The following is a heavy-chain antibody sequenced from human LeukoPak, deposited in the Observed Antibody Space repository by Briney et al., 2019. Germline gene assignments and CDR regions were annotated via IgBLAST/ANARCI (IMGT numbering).Heavy chain of an antibody. D-gene: IGHD3-22*01. CDR2: MNPNSGNT. V-gene: IGHV1-8*01. Sequence: ASVKVSCKASGYTFTSYDINWVRQATGQGLEWMGWMNPNSGNTGYAQKFQGRVTMTRNTSISTAYMELSSLRSEDTAVCYCARGPYYYDSSGYFNDYWGQGTLVTVSS. CDR3: ARGPYYYDSSGYFNDY. J-gene: IGHJ4*02. CDR1: GYTFTSYD.